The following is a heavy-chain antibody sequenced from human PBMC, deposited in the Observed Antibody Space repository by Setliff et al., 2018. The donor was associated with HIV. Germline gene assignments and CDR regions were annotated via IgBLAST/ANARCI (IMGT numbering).Heavy chain of an antibody. CDR2: VYHRGTT. Sequence: SETLSLTCTVSGDSISNNGYYWAWIRQPPGKGLEWIGCVYHRGTTYYNPSLKSRLAMSVDTSKNKFFLKLNSLTAADSAVYYCSLQHGRPMRWFDPWGPGTLVTVSS. CDR1: GDSISNNGYY. V-gene: IGHV4-39*01. D-gene: IGHD2-2*01. J-gene: IGHJ5*02. CDR3: SLQHGRPMRWFDP.